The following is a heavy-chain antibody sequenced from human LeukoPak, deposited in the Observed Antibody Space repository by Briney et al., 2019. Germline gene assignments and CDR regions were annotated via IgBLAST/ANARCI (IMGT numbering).Heavy chain of an antibody. CDR1: GFTFSSYS. Sequence: GGSLRLSCAASGFTFSSYSMNWVRQAPGKGLEWVSSISSSGSYIRYADSLKGRFTISRDNTKNSLYLQMNSLRAEDTALYYCARDSGSYYNPWGEGTLVTVSS. J-gene: IGHJ5*02. V-gene: IGHV3-21*01. CDR3: ARDSGSYYNP. CDR2: ISSSGSYI. D-gene: IGHD3-10*01.